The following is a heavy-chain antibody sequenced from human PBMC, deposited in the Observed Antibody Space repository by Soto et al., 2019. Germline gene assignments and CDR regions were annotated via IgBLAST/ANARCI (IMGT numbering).Heavy chain of an antibody. CDR2: ISWNSGSI. J-gene: IGHJ6*02. CDR3: AIDCLTKGYYYYGMDV. D-gene: IGHD2-8*01. CDR1: GFTFDDYA. V-gene: IGHV3-9*01. Sequence: PGGSLRLSCAASGFTFDDYATHWDRQAPGKGLEWVSGISWNSGSIGYAESVNGRFTISRDNAKNSLYLQMNSVSAEDTALYYCAIDCLTKGYYYYGMDVWGQGTTVTVSS.